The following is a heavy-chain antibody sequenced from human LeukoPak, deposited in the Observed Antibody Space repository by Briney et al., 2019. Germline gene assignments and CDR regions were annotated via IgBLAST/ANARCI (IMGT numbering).Heavy chain of an antibody. CDR2: ISYDGSNK. D-gene: IGHD2-15*01. CDR1: GFTFSSYA. Sequence: GGSLRLSCAASGFTFSSYAMHWVRQAPGKGLEWVAVISYDGSNKYYADSVKGRFTISRDNSKNTLYLQMNSLRAEDTAVYYCAREPTYCSGGSCYQPDWGQGTLVTVSS. J-gene: IGHJ4*02. CDR3: AREPTYCSGGSCYQPD. V-gene: IGHV3-30-3*01.